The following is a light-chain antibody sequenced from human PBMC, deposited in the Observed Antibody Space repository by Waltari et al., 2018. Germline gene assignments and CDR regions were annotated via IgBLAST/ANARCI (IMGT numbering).Light chain of an antibody. V-gene: IGKV1-39*01. CDR2: SAS. Sequence: DIQMTQSPSSLSASVGDRVTITCRASQNINTYLNWYQQKPGNAPKLLIYSASSLQAGVPSRFSGGGSGTDFTLIVSSLQPDDFATYYCQQSYVTPRSFGQGTRLEIK. CDR1: QNINTY. CDR3: QQSYVTPRS. J-gene: IGKJ2*01.